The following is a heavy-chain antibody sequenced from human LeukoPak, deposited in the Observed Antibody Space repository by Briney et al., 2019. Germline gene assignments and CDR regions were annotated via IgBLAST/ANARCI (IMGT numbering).Heavy chain of an antibody. CDR1: GFTFSSYA. Sequence: GGSLRLSCAASGFTFSSYAMSWVRQAPGKGLEWVSAISGSGGSTYYADSVKGRFTISRDNSKNTLYLQMNSRRAEDTAVYYCAKGPGGGWDPFDYWGQGTLVTVSS. D-gene: IGHD6-19*01. J-gene: IGHJ4*02. V-gene: IGHV3-23*01. CDR3: AKGPGGGWDPFDY. CDR2: ISGSGGST.